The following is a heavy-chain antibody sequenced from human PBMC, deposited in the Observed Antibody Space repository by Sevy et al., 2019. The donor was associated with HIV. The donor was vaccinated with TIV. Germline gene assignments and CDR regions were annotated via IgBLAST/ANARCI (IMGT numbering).Heavy chain of an antibody. V-gene: IGHV3-30-3*01. J-gene: IGHJ4*02. CDR2: VSFDGARN. Sequence: GGSLRLSCEASGFTFSSYAMHWVRQAPGKGLEWVALVSFDGARNYYADSVKGRFTISRDDSENTLYLQMNSLRPEDTAVYFCARDIATYSTGSYIRYFDYWGQGTLVTVSS. CDR1: GFTFSSYA. D-gene: IGHD6-19*01. CDR3: ARDIATYSTGSYIRYFDY.